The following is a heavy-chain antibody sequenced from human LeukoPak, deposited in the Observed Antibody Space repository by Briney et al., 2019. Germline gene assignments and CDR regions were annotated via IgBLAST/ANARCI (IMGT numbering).Heavy chain of an antibody. CDR1: NYSISNSLY. CDR2: IYRSGST. Sequence: PSETLSLSCSGSNYSISNSLYWGWLRQPPGKGLEWIGSIYRSGSTFYNPSLKSRVTISLDTSKNQFSLKLSSVTAADTAVYFCARGTYGYYMDVWGKGTTVTVSS. J-gene: IGHJ6*03. V-gene: IGHV4-38-2*02. D-gene: IGHD4-17*01. CDR3: ARGTYGYYMDV.